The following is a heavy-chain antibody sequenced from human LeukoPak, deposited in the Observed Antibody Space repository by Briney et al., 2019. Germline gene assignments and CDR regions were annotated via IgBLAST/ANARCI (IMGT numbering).Heavy chain of an antibody. CDR1: GDSISSYY. CDR3: ARDSFPRLGMDV. V-gene: IGHV4-59*01. CDR2: IYYSGST. D-gene: IGHD2/OR15-2a*01. J-gene: IGHJ6*02. Sequence: SETLSLTCTVSGDSISSYYWSWIRQPPGKGLEWIGYIYYSGSTNYNPSLKSRVTISVDTSKNQFSLKLTSVTAADTAVYYCARDSFPRLGMDVWGQGTTVTVSS.